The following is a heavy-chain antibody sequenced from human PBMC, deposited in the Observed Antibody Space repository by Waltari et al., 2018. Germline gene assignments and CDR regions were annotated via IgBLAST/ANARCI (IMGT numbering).Heavy chain of an antibody. CDR1: GGTFSSYA. J-gene: IGHJ3*02. D-gene: IGHD3-22*01. V-gene: IGHV1-69*09. Sequence: QVQLVQSGAEVKKPGSSVKVSCKASGGTFSSYAISWVRQAPGQGLEWMGRISPILGIANYAQKFQGSVTFTADKSTSTAYMELSSLRSEDTAVYYCARDQYYDSSGYWDAFDIWGQGTMVTVSS. CDR2: ISPILGIA. CDR3: ARDQYYDSSGYWDAFDI.